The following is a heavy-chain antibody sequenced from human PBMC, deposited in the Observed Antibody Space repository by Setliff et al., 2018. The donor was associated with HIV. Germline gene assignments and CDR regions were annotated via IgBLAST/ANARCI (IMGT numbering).Heavy chain of an antibody. J-gene: IGHJ4*02. V-gene: IGHV3-48*03. Sequence: PGESLKISCAASGFIFSSYEMNWVRQAPGKGLEWVSYISSSGTTIYYADSMKGRFTISRDNAKNSLYLQMNSLRAEVTAVYYCARGDYVWGGSDYYFDYWGQGTLVTVSS. D-gene: IGHD3-16*01. CDR1: GFIFSSYE. CDR3: ARGDYVWGGSDYYFDY. CDR2: ISSSGTTI.